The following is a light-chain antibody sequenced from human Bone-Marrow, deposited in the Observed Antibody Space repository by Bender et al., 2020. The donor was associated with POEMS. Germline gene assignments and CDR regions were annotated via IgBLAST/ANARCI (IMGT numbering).Light chain of an antibody. CDR2: DVT. J-gene: IGLJ2*01. CDR3: SSYTDTNTLL. Sequence: QSALTQPRSVSGSPGQSVTISCSGTSSDVGGHDHVSWYQLRPGKPPKLVIFDVTRRPTGFSLRFSGSKSGNTAPLTISGLQAEDEADYHCSSYTDTNTLLFGGGTKLTVL. CDR1: SSDVGGHDH. V-gene: IGLV2-14*03.